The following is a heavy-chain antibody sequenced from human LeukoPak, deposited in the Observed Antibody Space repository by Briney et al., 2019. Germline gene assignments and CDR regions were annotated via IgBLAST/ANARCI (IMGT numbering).Heavy chain of an antibody. CDR2: INPNSGGT. D-gene: IGHD2-2*01. CDR1: GYTFTGYY. J-gene: IGHJ5*02. Sequence: ASVKVSCKXSGYTFTGYYMHWVRQAPGQGLEWMGWINPNSGGTNYAQKFQGRVTMTRDTSISTAYMELSRLRSDDTAVYYCARVGCSSTSCHRWFDPWGQGTLVTVSS. V-gene: IGHV1-2*02. CDR3: ARVGCSSTSCHRWFDP.